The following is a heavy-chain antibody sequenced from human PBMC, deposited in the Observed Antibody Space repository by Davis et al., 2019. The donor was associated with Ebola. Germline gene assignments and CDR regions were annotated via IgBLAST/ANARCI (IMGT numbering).Heavy chain of an antibody. J-gene: IGHJ6*02. D-gene: IGHD2-15*01. V-gene: IGHV1-18*01. CDR1: GYTFTSYG. CDR3: ARRSCSGGSCSRYYYYGMDV. CDR2: ISAYNDNT. Sequence: AASVKVSCKASGYTFTSYGISWVRQAPGQGLEWMGWISAYNDNTNYAQKLQGRVTMTTDTSTSTAYMELRSLRSDDTAVYYCARRSCSGGSCSRYYYYGMDVWGQGTTVTVSS.